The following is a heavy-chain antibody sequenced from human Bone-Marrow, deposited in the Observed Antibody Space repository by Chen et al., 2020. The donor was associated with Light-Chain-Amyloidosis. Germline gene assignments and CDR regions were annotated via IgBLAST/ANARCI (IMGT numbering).Heavy chain of an antibody. CDR1: GFTFDKYA. J-gene: IGHJ6*03. V-gene: IGHV3-23*01. Sequence: EGQLMESGGGLVQPGGSLRLSCVASGFTFDKYAMSWVRQAPGKGLEWVSLISASAVGPTYYADSVQGRFTISRDNSESTLYLQMNSLRAEDTAVYYCARREKPLPVPIGYYYYYMDVWGKGTTVTVSS. CDR2: ISASAVGPT. CDR3: ARREKPLPVPIGYYYYYMDV.